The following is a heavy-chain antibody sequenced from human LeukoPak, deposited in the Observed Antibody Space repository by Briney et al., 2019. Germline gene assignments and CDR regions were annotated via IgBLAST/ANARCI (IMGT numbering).Heavy chain of an antibody. CDR2: IYYSGST. CDR1: GGSISSSNYY. D-gene: IGHD3-22*01. J-gene: IGHJ4*02. Sequence: SETLPLTCTVSGGSISSSNYYWGWIRQPPGKGLEWIGTIYYSGSTYYNPSLKSRVTISVDTSKNQFSLKLSSVTAADTAMYYCRLYWGWYYDSSGRIDYWGQGTLVTVSS. CDR3: RLYWGWYYDSSGRIDY. V-gene: IGHV4-39*01.